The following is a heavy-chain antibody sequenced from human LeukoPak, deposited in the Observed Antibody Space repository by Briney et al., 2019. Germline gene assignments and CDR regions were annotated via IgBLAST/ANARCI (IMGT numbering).Heavy chain of an antibody. V-gene: IGHV4-59*01. D-gene: IGHD3-22*01. CDR1: GGSISSYY. CDR3: ARYYDSRGYYHFDY. J-gene: IGHJ4*02. Sequence: SETLSLTCSVSGGSISSYYWNWIRQPPGKGLEWIGYIYYSGSTNYNSSLKSRVSISLDTSKNQFSLKLTSVTAADTAVYYCARYYDSRGYYHFDYWGQGTLVTVSS. CDR2: IYYSGST.